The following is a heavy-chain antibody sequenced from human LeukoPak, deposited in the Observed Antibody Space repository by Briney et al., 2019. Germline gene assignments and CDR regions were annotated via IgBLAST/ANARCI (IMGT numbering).Heavy chain of an antibody. CDR3: ARGGYYGSGNDFRFDP. CDR2: FHYTGST. D-gene: IGHD3-10*01. V-gene: IGHV4-59*01. Sequence: SETLSLTCTVSGGSISSYYWSWIRQSPGKGLECIGYFHYTGSTNYNPSLRSRVTIAVETSKNQFSLKLKSVTAADTAVYYCARGGYYGSGNDFRFDPWGQGTLVTVSS. J-gene: IGHJ5*02. CDR1: GGSISSYY.